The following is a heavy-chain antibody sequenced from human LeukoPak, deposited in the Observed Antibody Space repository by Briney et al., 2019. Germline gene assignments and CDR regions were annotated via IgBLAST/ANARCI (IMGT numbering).Heavy chain of an antibody. CDR1: GFTFSSYG. J-gene: IGHJ5*02. D-gene: IGHD5-24*01. Sequence: GGSLRLSCAASGFTFSSYGMHWVRQAPGKGLEWVAFTRYDGSNKYYADSVKGRFTISRDNSKNTLYLQMNSLRAEDTAVYYCAKEVLDGYSLNPWGQGTLVTVSS. CDR3: AKEVLDGYSLNP. CDR2: TRYDGSNK. V-gene: IGHV3-30*02.